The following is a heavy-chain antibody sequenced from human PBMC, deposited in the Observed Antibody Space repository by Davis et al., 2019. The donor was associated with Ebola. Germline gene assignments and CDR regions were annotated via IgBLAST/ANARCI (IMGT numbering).Heavy chain of an antibody. CDR1: AFTFSSYG. V-gene: IGHV3-33*01. Sequence: GGSLRPSCPASAFTFSSYGMHWVRQAPGKGLEWVAVIWYDGSNKYYADSVKGRFTISRDNAKNSLYLQMNSLRAEDTAVYYCARGRWLQFSYFDYWGQGTLVTVSS. J-gene: IGHJ4*02. D-gene: IGHD5-24*01. CDR3: ARGRWLQFSYFDY. CDR2: IWYDGSNK.